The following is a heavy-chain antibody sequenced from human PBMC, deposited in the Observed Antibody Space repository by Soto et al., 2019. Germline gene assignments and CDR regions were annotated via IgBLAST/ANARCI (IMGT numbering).Heavy chain of an antibody. D-gene: IGHD3-22*01. CDR1: GFTFTSSA. CDR3: ARDRLRGYDSSGFYS. J-gene: IGHJ4*02. Sequence: SVKVSCKASGFTFTSSAVQWVRQARGQRLEWIGWIVVGSGNTNYAQKFEDRVTMTTATSTNTVFLELRSLKSDDTAIYYCARDRLRGYDSSGFYSWGQGTMVTVSS. V-gene: IGHV1-58*01. CDR2: IVVGSGNT.